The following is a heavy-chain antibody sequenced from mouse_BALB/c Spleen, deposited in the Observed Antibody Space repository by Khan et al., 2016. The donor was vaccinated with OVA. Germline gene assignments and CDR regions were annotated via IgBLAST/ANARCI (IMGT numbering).Heavy chain of an antibody. CDR3: ARDGGKDYRYADY. J-gene: IGHJ3*01. Sequence: EVELVESGGGLVQPGGSLRLSCATSGFTFTDYYMSWVRQPPGKALEWLGFIRNKANGYTTEYSASVKGRFTISRDNSQSILYLQMNTLRAEDSATYYCARDGGKDYRYADYWGQGTLVTVSA. CDR2: IRNKANGYTT. D-gene: IGHD2-14*01. V-gene: IGHV7-3*02. CDR1: GFTFTDYY.